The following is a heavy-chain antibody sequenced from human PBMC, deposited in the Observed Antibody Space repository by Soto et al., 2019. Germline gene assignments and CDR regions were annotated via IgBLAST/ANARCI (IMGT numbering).Heavy chain of an antibody. D-gene: IGHD3-9*01. J-gene: IGHJ5*02. CDR3: ARFPFYDILIGYYQKRKYNWFNP. Sequence: SETLSLTCTVSGGSISSSSYYWGWIRQPPGKGLEWIGSIYYSGSTYYNPSLKSRITISVDTSKNQIYLKLSSVTAADTVVYYCARFPFYDILIGYYQKRKYNWFNPGGRETLVTVS. CDR2: IYYSGST. CDR1: GGSISSSSYY. V-gene: IGHV4-39*01.